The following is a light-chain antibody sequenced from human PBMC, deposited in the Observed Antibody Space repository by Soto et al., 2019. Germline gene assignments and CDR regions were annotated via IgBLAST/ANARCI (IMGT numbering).Light chain of an antibody. CDR1: QSVSSDY. CDR2: GAS. CDR3: QHYDNTPPSVT. V-gene: IGKV3-20*01. Sequence: DIVLTQSPDTLSLSPGERATLSCRASQSVSSDYLVWYQQKPGQAPRLLIYGASRRATGIPDRFSGGGSGTDFILTISRLEPEDFAVYYCQHYDNTPPSVTFGPGTKVDIK. J-gene: IGKJ3*01.